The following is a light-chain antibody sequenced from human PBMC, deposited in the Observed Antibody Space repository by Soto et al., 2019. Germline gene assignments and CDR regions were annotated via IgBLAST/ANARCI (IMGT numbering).Light chain of an antibody. J-gene: IGLJ1*01. CDR3: QSYDSSLSGSEV. Sequence: QSVLTQPASVSGSPGQSITISCTGTSSDVGSYNYVSWYQQHPGKVPKLILYEVNNRPSGVSTRFSGSKSGNTASLTISGLQAEDEATYYCQSYDSSLSGSEVFGTGTKLTVL. V-gene: IGLV2-14*01. CDR1: SSDVGSYNY. CDR2: EVN.